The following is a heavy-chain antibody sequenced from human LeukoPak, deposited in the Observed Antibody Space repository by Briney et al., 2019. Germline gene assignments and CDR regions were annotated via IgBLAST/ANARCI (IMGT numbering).Heavy chain of an antibody. J-gene: IGHJ3*02. D-gene: IGHD3-22*01. CDR3: ATKDSSGCIDAFDI. V-gene: IGHV3-53*01. CDR1: GFTVSSNY. Sequence: PGGSLRLSCAASGFTVSSNYMSWVRQAPGKGLEWVSVIYSGGSTYYADSVKGRFTISRDNSKNTLYLQMNSLRAEDTAVYYCATKDSSGCIDAFDIWGQGTMVTVSS. CDR2: IYSGGST.